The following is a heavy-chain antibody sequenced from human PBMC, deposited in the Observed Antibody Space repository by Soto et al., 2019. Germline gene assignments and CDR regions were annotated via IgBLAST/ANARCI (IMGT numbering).Heavy chain of an antibody. Sequence: PGWSLRLSCAASRFKVSIYAMSWVPQTPGNWLEWVSHISSTGGGTYYAYSVKGRFTITRDNALNTLYIQVHSSTGEDRGFFYCAKDRGAGVCSAFYLDFWGQEAQVTVSS. D-gene: IGHD2-8*01. CDR3: AKDRGAGVCSAFYLDF. V-gene: IGHV3-23*01. CDR1: RFKVSIYA. CDR2: ISSTGGGT. J-gene: IGHJ4*02.